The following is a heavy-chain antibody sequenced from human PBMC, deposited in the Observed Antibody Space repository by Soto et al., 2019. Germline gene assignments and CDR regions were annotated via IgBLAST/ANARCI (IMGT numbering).Heavy chain of an antibody. CDR2: IIPIFGTA. CDR3: ARGPRIAAAGIDWFDP. CDR1: GGTFSSYA. V-gene: IGHV1-69*13. J-gene: IGHJ5*02. Sequence: SLNGSCKASGGTFSSYASSWVRQATGQGLEWMGGIIPIFGTANYAQKFQGRVTITADESTSTAYMELSSLRSEDTAVYYCARGPRIAAAGIDWFDPWGQGTLVTVSS. D-gene: IGHD6-13*01.